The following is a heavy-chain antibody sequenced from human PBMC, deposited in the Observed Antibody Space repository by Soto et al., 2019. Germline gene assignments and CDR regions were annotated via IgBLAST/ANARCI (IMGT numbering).Heavy chain of an antibody. V-gene: IGHV4-31*03. CDR2: IYYSGST. CDR1: GGSISSDNKY. D-gene: IGHD6-13*01. Sequence: PSETMSLTCTVSGGSISSDNKYWSWIRQQPGKGLEWIGNIYYSGSTYRNPSLKSRLTISVDTSKNQFSLRLTSVTAADTAVYYCATSYGNAWYTYWGRGTQVTVSS. CDR3: ATSYGNAWYTY. J-gene: IGHJ4*02.